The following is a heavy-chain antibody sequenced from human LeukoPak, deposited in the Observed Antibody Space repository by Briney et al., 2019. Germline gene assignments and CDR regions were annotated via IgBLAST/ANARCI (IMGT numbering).Heavy chain of an antibody. V-gene: IGHV3-74*01. CDR1: GFTFNSYW. CDR2: INNDGSTT. CDR3: ARGYSSSWYNWLDP. J-gene: IGHJ5*02. D-gene: IGHD6-13*01. Sequence: GGSLRLSCAASGFTFNSYWMHWVRQAPGRGLVWVSQINNDGSTTRYADSVKGRFTISRDNAENTLYLQMNSLRAEDAAVYYCARGYSSSWYNWLDPWGQGTLVTVSS.